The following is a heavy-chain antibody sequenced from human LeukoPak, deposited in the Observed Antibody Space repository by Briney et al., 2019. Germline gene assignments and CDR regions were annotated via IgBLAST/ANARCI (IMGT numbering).Heavy chain of an antibody. J-gene: IGHJ4*02. D-gene: IGHD3-22*01. Sequence: GASVKVSCKASGGTFSSYAISWVRQAPGQGLEWMGRIIPILGIANYAQKFQGRVTITADKSTSTAYMELSSLRSEDTAVYYCATGLGYYYDSSGYYAYWGQGTLVTVSS. V-gene: IGHV1-69*04. CDR3: ATGLGYYYDSSGYYAY. CDR1: GGTFSSYA. CDR2: IIPILGIA.